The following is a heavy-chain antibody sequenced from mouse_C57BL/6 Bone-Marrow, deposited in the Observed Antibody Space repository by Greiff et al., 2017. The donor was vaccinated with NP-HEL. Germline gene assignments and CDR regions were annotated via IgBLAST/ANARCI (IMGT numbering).Heavy chain of an antibody. CDR2: IWTGGGP. CDR3: ARNGLMDY. D-gene: IGHD3-1*01. Sequence: VQGVESGPGLVAPSQSLSITCTVSGFSLTSYAISWVRQPPGKGLEWLGVIWTGGGPNYNSALKSRLSISKDNTKSQVFLKMNRLQTDDTARYYCARNGLMDYWGQGTSVTVSS. V-gene: IGHV2-9-1*01. CDR1: GFSLTSYA. J-gene: IGHJ4*01.